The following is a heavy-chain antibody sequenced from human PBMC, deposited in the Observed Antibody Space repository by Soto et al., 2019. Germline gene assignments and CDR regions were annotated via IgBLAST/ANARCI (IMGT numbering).Heavy chain of an antibody. Sequence: GGSLRLSCAASGVSGFTFSKYAMSWVRQAPGKGLEWVSSINGRGNYIYYAESVKGRFTISRDNAKNSLYLQMDRLRAEDTALYYCVREDGKVGTNSAFDYWGLGALVTVSS. J-gene: IGHJ4*02. CDR2: INGRGNYI. CDR1: GVSGFTFSKYA. CDR3: VREDGKVGTNSAFDY. V-gene: IGHV3-21*01. D-gene: IGHD1-26*01.